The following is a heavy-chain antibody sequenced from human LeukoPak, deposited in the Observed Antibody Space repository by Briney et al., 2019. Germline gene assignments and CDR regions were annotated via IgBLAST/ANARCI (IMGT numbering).Heavy chain of an antibody. J-gene: IGHJ4*02. CDR2: ISSSSSYI. Sequence: GGSLRLSCAASGFTFSSYSMNWVRQAQGKWLEWVSSISSSSSYIYYADSVKGRFTISRDNAKNSLYLQMNSLRAEDTAVYYCARDLSYGDAKPFDYWGQGTLVTVSS. D-gene: IGHD4-17*01. V-gene: IGHV3-21*01. CDR3: ARDLSYGDAKPFDY. CDR1: GFTFSSYS.